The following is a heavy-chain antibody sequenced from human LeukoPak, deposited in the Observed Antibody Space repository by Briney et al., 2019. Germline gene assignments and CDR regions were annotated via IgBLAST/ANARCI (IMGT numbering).Heavy chain of an antibody. CDR3: AKDVVWFGELLAFLDY. V-gene: IGHV3-23*01. CDR2: ISGSGGST. CDR1: GFTFSSYA. Sequence: GGSLRLSCAASGFTFSSYAMSWVRQAPGKGLEWVSAISGSGGSTYYADSVKGRFTISRDNSKNTLYLQMNSLRAEDTAVYYCAKDVVWFGELLAFLDYWGQGTLVTVSS. J-gene: IGHJ4*02. D-gene: IGHD3-10*01.